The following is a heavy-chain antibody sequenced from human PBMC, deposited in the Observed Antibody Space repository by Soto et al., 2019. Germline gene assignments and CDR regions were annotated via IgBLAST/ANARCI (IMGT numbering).Heavy chain of an antibody. D-gene: IGHD3-22*01. Sequence: SETLSLTCTVSGGSISSSSYYWGWIRQPPGKGLEWIGSIYYSGSTYYNPSLKSRVTISVDTSKNQFSLKLSSVTAADTAVYYGARLNRSGYDGPFDYWGQGTLVTVSS. CDR2: IYYSGST. J-gene: IGHJ4*02. CDR1: GGSISSSSYY. CDR3: ARLNRSGYDGPFDY. V-gene: IGHV4-39*01.